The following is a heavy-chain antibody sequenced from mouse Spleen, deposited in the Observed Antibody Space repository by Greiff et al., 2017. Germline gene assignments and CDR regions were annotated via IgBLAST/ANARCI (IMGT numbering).Heavy chain of an antibody. V-gene: IGHV1-19*01. D-gene: IGHD2-4*01. J-gene: IGHJ3*01. CDR1: GYTFTDYY. CDR3: ARSGDYDGFAY. CDR2: INPYNGGT. Sequence: DVQLQESGPVLVKPGASVKMSCKASGYTFTDYYMNWVKQSHGKSLEWIGVINPYNGGTSYNQKFKGKATLTVDKSSSTAYMELNSLTSEDSAVYYCARSGDYDGFAYWGQGTLVTVSA.